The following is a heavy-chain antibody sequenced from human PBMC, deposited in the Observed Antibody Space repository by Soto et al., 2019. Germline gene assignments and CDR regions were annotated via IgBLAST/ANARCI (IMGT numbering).Heavy chain of an antibody. Sequence: QVQLQESGPGLVKSSQTLSLTCTVSGGSISSGAYYWSWIRQHPGKDLEWIGYINYSGTTYLSPSLQRRGTMSVDTSKNQFSLRLRSVTAADTAVYFCARVSGNAFDVWGQGTMVSVSS. V-gene: IGHV4-31*03. CDR1: GGSISSGAYY. D-gene: IGHD3-10*01. CDR2: INYSGTT. J-gene: IGHJ3*01. CDR3: ARVSGNAFDV.